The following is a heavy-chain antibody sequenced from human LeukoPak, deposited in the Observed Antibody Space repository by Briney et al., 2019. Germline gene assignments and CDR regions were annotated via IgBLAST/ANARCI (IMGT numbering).Heavy chain of an antibody. CDR2: ISNSRSYI. D-gene: IGHD6-25*01. J-gene: IGHJ3*02. CDR1: GFTFSSYS. V-gene: IGHV3-21*01. Sequence: GGSLRLSCAASGFTFSSYSMNWVRQAPGKGLEWVSSISNSRSYIYYAEAAKGRFTIARDNDKNSLYLQMNSLRAEDTAVYYCARDSGWDDAFDIWGQGTMVTVSS. CDR3: ARDSGWDDAFDI.